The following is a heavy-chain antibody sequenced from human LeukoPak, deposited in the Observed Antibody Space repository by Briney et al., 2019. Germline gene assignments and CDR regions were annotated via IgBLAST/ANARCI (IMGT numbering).Heavy chain of an antibody. Sequence: SETLSLTCTVSGGSVSRYYWSWIRQPPGKGLEWIGSIYYSGSTYYNASLKSRGTISVDTSKNQFSLKLNSVTAADTAAYFCARQVVAVAGTGYFDYWGQGTLVTVSS. V-gene: IGHV4-39*01. CDR1: GGSVSRYY. J-gene: IGHJ4*02. D-gene: IGHD6-19*01. CDR3: ARQVVAVAGTGYFDY. CDR2: IYYSGST.